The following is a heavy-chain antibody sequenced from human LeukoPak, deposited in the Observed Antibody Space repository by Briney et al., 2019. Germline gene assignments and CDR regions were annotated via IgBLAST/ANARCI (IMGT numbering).Heavy chain of an antibody. CDR2: IWYDGSNK. V-gene: IGHV3-33*01. Sequence: GGSLRLSCAASGFTFSSYGMHWVRQAPGKGLEWVAVIWYDGSNKYYADSVKGRFTISRDNSKNTLYLQMNSLRAEDTAVYYCARDLGYDSSGLIDYWGQGTLVTVSS. D-gene: IGHD3-22*01. CDR1: GFTFSSYG. CDR3: ARDLGYDSSGLIDY. J-gene: IGHJ4*02.